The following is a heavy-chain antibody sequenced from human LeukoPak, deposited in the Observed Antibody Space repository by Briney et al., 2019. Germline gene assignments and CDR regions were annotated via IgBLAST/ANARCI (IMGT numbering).Heavy chain of an antibody. J-gene: IGHJ4*02. CDR2: IRSKIHGGTT. CDR1: GFTFSSYF. D-gene: IGHD6-19*01. CDR3: TRDQYSSGWYDILFDY. V-gene: IGHV3-49*04. Sequence: GGSLRLSCAASGFTFSSYFMSWVRQAPGKGLEWVGFIRSKIHGGTTEYAASVKGRFTISRDDSKSIAYLQMNSLKTEDTAVYYCTRDQYSSGWYDILFDYWGQGTLVTVSS.